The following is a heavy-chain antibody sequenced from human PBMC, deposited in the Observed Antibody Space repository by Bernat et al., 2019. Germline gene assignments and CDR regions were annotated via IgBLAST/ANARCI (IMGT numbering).Heavy chain of an antibody. CDR3: VKGIAVAGTSNDY. V-gene: IGHV3-64D*06. Sequence: EVQLVESGGGLVQPGGSLRLSCSASGFTFSSYAMHWVRQAPGKGLEYVSAISSNGGSTYYADSAKGRFTISRDNSKNTLYLQMSSLRAEDTAVYYCVKGIAVAGTSNDYWGQGTLVTVSS. D-gene: IGHD6-19*01. CDR2: ISSNGGST. CDR1: GFTFSSYA. J-gene: IGHJ4*02.